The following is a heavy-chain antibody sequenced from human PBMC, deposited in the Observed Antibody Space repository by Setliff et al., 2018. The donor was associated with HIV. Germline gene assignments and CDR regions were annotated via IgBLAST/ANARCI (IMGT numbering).Heavy chain of an antibody. Sequence: SVKVSCKASGGTFTNYVISWVRQAPGQGLEWMGGIIPIVKIANYAQKFKGRVTITADKSTNTVYMELSSLRSEDTAVYYCARLSGWYEGDFDYWGQGTLVTVSS. D-gene: IGHD6-19*01. CDR2: IIPIVKIA. CDR3: ARLSGWYEGDFDY. J-gene: IGHJ4*02. CDR1: GGTFTNYV. V-gene: IGHV1-69*10.